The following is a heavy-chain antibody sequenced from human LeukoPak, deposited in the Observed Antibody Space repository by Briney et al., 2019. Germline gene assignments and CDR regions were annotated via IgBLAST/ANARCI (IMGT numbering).Heavy chain of an antibody. Sequence: PGGSLRLSCAASGFTFSSYGIPWVRQAPGKGLEWVAVIWYDGSNKFYADSVKGRFTISRDNSNNTLSLQMNSLRAEDTAVYYCATSLFDGGGPRSFDYWGQGTLVTVSS. CDR1: GFTFSSYG. J-gene: IGHJ4*02. V-gene: IGHV3-33*01. CDR3: ATSLFDGGGPRSFDY. D-gene: IGHD2-21*01. CDR2: IWYDGSNK.